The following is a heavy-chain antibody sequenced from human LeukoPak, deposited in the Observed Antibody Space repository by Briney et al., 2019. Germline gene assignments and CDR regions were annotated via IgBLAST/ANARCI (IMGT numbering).Heavy chain of an antibody. CDR1: GYTFSSYD. CDR3: ARNPSKTGWFDP. J-gene: IGHJ5*02. Sequence: GASVKVSCKASGYTFSSYDTNWVRQATGQGLEWMGWMNPNSGNTGYAQKFQGRVTMTRNTSVSTAYMELSSLTSEDTAVYYCARNPSKTGWFDPWGQGTLVTVSS. D-gene: IGHD4-11*01. V-gene: IGHV1-8*01. CDR2: MNPNSGNT.